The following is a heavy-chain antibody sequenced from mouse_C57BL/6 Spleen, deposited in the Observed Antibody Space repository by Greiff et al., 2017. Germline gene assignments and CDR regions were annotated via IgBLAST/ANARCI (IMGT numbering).Heavy chain of an antibody. J-gene: IGHJ1*03. D-gene: IGHD1-1*01. CDR1: GYTFTSYW. CDR2: IYPGSGST. V-gene: IGHV1-55*01. Sequence: QVQLQQPGAELVKPGASVKMSCKASGYTFTSYWITWVKQRPGQGLEWIGDIYPGSGSTNYNEKFKSKATLTVDTSASTAYMQLSSLTSEDSAVYFCVTTVVAKGYFDVWGTGTTVTVSS. CDR3: VTTVVAKGYFDV.